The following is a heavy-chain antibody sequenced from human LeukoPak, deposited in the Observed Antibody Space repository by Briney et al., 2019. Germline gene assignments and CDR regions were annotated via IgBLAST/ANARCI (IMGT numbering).Heavy chain of an antibody. D-gene: IGHD3-10*01. CDR3: ARSSYYYAADSLDI. V-gene: IGHV4-34*01. Sequence: SETLSLTCAVYGGSFSGYYWSWIRQPPGEGLEWIGEINRSGSTNYNPSLKSRVTISVDTSKNRFSLKLSSVTAADTAVYFCARSSYYYAADSLDIWGQGTVVTVSS. J-gene: IGHJ3*02. CDR2: INRSGST. CDR1: GGSFSGYY.